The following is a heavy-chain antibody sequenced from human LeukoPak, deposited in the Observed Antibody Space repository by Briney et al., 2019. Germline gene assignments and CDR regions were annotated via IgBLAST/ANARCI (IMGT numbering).Heavy chain of an antibody. CDR1: GFTFSSYG. CDR2: ISGSGGST. Sequence: GGSLRLSCAASGFTFSSYGMSWVRQAPGKGLEWVSAISGSGGSTYYADSVKGRFTISRDNSKNTLYLQMNSLRAEDTAVYYCAKSTPLLWFGESRGIDYWGQGTLVTVSS. J-gene: IGHJ4*02. CDR3: AKSTPLLWFGESRGIDY. D-gene: IGHD3-10*01. V-gene: IGHV3-23*01.